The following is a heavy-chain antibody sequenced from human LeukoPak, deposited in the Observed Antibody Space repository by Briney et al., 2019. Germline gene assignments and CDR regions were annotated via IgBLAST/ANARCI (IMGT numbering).Heavy chain of an antibody. Sequence: GGSLRLSCAASGFTFSSYIMNWVRQAPGKGLEWVSSISSSSSYIYYADSVKGRFTISGDNAKNSLYLQMNSLRAEDTAVYYCARGQTTVTYLDDRDYWGQGTLVTVSS. CDR3: ARGQTTVTYLDDRDY. D-gene: IGHD4-17*01. CDR1: GFTFSSYI. V-gene: IGHV3-21*01. CDR2: ISSSSSYI. J-gene: IGHJ4*02.